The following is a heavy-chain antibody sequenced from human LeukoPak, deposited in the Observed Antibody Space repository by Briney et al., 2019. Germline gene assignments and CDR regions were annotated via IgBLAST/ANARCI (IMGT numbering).Heavy chain of an antibody. Sequence: PGGSLRLSCAASGFTVSSNYMSWVRQAPGKGLEWVSAISGSGGSTYYADSVKGRFTISRDNSKNTLYLQMNSLRAEDTAVYYCAKDVGGYYFDYWGQGTLVTVSS. CDR1: GFTVSSNY. CDR2: ISGSGGST. D-gene: IGHD3-10*01. CDR3: AKDVGGYYFDY. V-gene: IGHV3-23*01. J-gene: IGHJ4*02.